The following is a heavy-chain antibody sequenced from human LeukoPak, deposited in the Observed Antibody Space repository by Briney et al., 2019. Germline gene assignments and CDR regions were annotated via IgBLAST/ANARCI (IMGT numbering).Heavy chain of an antibody. CDR1: GFTFADAW. CDR3: TTDWGGGAYTPFDY. D-gene: IGHD2-21*01. J-gene: IGHJ4*02. CDR2: IKSKSDGGAA. Sequence: PGGSLRLSCAASGFTFADAWMSWVRQVPGKGLEWIGRIKSKSDGGAADYAAPVKDRFIFSRDDSKDTLYLQMDSLKTEDSAVYFCTTDWGGGAYTPFDYWGQGTLVTVSS. V-gene: IGHV3-15*01.